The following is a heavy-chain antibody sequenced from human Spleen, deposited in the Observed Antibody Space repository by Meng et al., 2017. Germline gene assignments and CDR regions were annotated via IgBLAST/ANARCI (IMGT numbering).Heavy chain of an antibody. D-gene: IGHD3-9*01. CDR1: GYTFTSYA. V-gene: IGHV1-3*01. J-gene: IGHJ4*02. Sequence: GQLVQLGAEVKKPGASVKVSCKAPGYTFTSYAMHWVRQAPGQRLEWMGWINAGNGNTKYSQKFQGRVTITRDTSASTAYMELSSLRSEDTAVYYCARTRTYYDILTGHFDYWGQGTLVTVSS. CDR2: INAGNGNT. CDR3: ARTRTYYDILTGHFDY.